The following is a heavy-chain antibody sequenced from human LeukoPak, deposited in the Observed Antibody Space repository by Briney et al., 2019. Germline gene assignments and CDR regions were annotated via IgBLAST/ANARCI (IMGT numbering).Heavy chain of an antibody. CDR2: ISYDGSNK. CDR3: ARDTYDY. Sequence: GRSLRLSCAASGFTFSSYAMHWVRQAPGKGLEWVAVISYDGSNKYYADSVKGRFTISRDNSKNTLYLQMNSQRAEDTAVYYCARDTYDYWGQGTLVTVSS. J-gene: IGHJ4*02. CDR1: GFTFSSYA. V-gene: IGHV3-30-3*01.